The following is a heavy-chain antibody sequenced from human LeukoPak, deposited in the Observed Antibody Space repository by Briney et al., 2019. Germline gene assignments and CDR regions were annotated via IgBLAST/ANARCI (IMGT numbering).Heavy chain of an antibody. J-gene: IGHJ4*02. Sequence: GGSLRLSCAASGFTFDDYAMHWVRQAPGKGLEWVSGISWNSGSIGYADSVKGRFTISRDNAKNSLYLQMNSLRAEDTAVYYCAREEARHYDILTGYYPPAGITHWGQGTLVTVSS. V-gene: IGHV3-9*01. CDR1: GFTFDDYA. D-gene: IGHD3-9*01. CDR3: AREEARHYDILTGYYPPAGITH. CDR2: ISWNSGSI.